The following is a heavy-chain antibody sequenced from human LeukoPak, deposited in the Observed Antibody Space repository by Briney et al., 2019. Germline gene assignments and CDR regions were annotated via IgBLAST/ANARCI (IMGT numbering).Heavy chain of an antibody. CDR2: ITSKTDGGTT. J-gene: IGHJ4*02. CDR3: TTLRLDIVVVVAAYYFDY. D-gene: IGHD2-15*01. CDR1: GFTFSNAW. V-gene: IGHV3-15*01. Sequence: GGSLRLSCAASGFTFSNAWMSWVRQAPGKGLEWVGRITSKTDGGTTDYAAPVKGRFTISRDDSKNTLYLQMNSLKTEDTAVYYCTTLRLDIVVVVAAYYFDYWGQGTLVTVSS.